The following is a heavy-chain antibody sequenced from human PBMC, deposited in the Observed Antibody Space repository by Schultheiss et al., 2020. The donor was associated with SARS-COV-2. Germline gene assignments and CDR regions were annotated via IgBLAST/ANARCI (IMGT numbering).Heavy chain of an antibody. CDR2: INHSGST. Sequence: SETLSLTCAIYDGSLSGYYWSWIRQPPGKGLEWIGEINHSGSTNYNPSLKSRVTISADTSKNQFSLKLRSVTAADTAVYYCARGRYCSGGSCELDYWGQGTLVTVSS. V-gene: IGHV4-34*01. CDR3: ARGRYCSGGSCELDY. J-gene: IGHJ4*02. CDR1: DGSLSGYY. D-gene: IGHD2-15*01.